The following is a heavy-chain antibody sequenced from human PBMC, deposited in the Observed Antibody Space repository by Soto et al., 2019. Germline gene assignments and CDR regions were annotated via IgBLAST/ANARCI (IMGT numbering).Heavy chain of an antibody. CDR1: GGTFSSYA. CDR2: IIPIFGTA. Sequence: GASVKVSCKASGGTFSSYAISWVRQAPGQGLEWMGGIIPIFGTANYAQKFQGRVTITADKSTSTAYMELSSLRSEDTAVYYCARGGSSGYLEYFQHWGQGTLVTVSS. V-gene: IGHV1-69*06. D-gene: IGHD3-22*01. CDR3: ARGGSSGYLEYFQH. J-gene: IGHJ1*01.